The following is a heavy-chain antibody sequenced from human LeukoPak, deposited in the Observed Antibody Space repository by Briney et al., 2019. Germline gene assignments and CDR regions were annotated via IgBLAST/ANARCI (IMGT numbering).Heavy chain of an antibody. V-gene: IGHV4-59*08. CDR2: IYYSGST. J-gene: IGHJ6*02. CDR1: GGSISNYY. D-gene: IGHD5-12*01. CDR3: ARHEATIIRGDYYYGMDV. Sequence: SENLSLTCSVSGGSISNYYWSWIRQSPGKGLERIGYIYYSGSTSYYPSLKSRVTILLDTSKNQFSLKLNSVTAADTAVYYCARHEATIIRGDYYYGMDVWGQGTSVTVSS.